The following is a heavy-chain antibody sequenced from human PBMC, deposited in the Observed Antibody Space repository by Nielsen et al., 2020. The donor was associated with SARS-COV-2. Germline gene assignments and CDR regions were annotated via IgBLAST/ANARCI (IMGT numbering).Heavy chain of an antibody. D-gene: IGHD2-2*01. V-gene: IGHV4-31*03. CDR1: GASITSGIYY. Sequence: SQTLSLTCSVSGASITSGIYYWSWVRQHSGKGLEWTGHIYNRGGAHYNPSLRTRVTMSADTSKHQLSLRLTYVTAADTAVYYCVRAVPAPAPSNWFDPWGQGTLVTVSS. CDR2: IYNRGGA. CDR3: VRAVPAPAPSNWFDP. J-gene: IGHJ5*02.